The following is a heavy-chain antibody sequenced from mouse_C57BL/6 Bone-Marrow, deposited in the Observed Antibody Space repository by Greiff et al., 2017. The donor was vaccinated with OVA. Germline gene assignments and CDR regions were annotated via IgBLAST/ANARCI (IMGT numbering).Heavy chain of an antibody. V-gene: IGHV5-17*01. J-gene: IGHJ2*01. CDR2: ISSGSSTI. CDR1: GFTFSDYG. D-gene: IGHD4-1*01. Sequence: EVQLVESGGGLVKPGGSLKLSCAASGFTFSDYGMHWVRQAPEKGLEWVAYISSGSSTIYYADTVKGRFTISRDNAKNTLFLQMTSLRSEDTAMFYCARKTGGYFDYWGQGTTLTVSS. CDR3: ARKTGGYFDY.